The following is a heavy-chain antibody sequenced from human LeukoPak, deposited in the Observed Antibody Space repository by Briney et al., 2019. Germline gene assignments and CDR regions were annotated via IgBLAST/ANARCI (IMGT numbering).Heavy chain of an antibody. Sequence: ASVKVSCKASGYTFTSYAMNWVRQAPGQGREWMGWINTNTGNPTYAQGFTGRFVFSLDTSVSTAYLQISSLKAEDTAVYYCARVGYSGYLENYYYMDVWGKGTTVTVSS. CDR1: GYTFTSYA. D-gene: IGHD5-12*01. CDR3: ARVGYSGYLENYYYMDV. J-gene: IGHJ6*03. CDR2: INTNTGNP. V-gene: IGHV7-4-1*02.